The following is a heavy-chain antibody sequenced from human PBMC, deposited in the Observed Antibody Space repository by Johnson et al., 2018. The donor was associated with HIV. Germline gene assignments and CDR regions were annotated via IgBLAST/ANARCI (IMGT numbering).Heavy chain of an antibody. CDR3: TRSGGGSTTFFDAFVI. CDR2: IIGSTGDT. J-gene: IGHJ3*02. D-gene: IGHD2-15*01. CDR1: GFTFSDYA. Sequence: VQLVESGGGLVQPGGSLRISCAASGFTFSDYAMTWVRQAPGKGLEWLSIIGSTGDTCYADSVKGRFTISRDNSKDTVFLQMNSLRDEDTALYFFTRSGGGSTTFFDAFVIWGQGTMVTFSS. V-gene: IGHV3-23*04.